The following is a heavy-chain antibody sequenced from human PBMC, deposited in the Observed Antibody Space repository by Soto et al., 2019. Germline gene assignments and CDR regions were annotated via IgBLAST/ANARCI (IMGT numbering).Heavy chain of an antibody. V-gene: IGHV3-74*01. J-gene: IGHJ4*02. D-gene: IGHD1-26*01. CDR2: INSDGGST. CDR3: AKGVNSYSFDC. Sequence: EVQLVESGGDLVQPGGSLRLSCAASGFTFSSYWMHWVRQAPGKGLVWVSRINSDGGSTSYADSEKGRFTVSRDNAKNTQYLQMNSLRDEDTAVYYCAKGVNSYSFDCWGQGTLVTVSS. CDR1: GFTFSSYW.